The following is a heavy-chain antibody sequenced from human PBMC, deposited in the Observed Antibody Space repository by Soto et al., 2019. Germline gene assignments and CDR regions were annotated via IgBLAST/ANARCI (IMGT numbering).Heavy chain of an antibody. CDR1: GGSISSYY. J-gene: IGHJ5*02. D-gene: IGHD5-12*01. Sequence: PSEILSLTCTVSGGSISSYYWIWIRQPPGKGLEWIAYFYYSGSSNYNPSLKSRVTVSVDTSKKQVSLKLISVIAADTAVYYCARHVTGVATTFDLWGQGTLVTVSS. V-gene: IGHV4-59*08. CDR3: ARHVTGVATTFDL. CDR2: FYYSGSS.